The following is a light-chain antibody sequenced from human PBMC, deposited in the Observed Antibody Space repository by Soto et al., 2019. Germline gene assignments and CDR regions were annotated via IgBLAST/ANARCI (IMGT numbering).Light chain of an antibody. CDR2: GNS. CDR1: SSNIGAGYD. CDR3: QSYERSLSGWV. J-gene: IGLJ2*01. Sequence: QSVLTQPPSVSGAPGQRVTISCSGSSSNIGAGYDVHWYQQLPGTAPKLLIYGNSNRPSGVPDRFSGSKSGTSASLAITGLQAEDEAAYYCQSYERSLSGWVFGGGTKLSVL. V-gene: IGLV1-40*01.